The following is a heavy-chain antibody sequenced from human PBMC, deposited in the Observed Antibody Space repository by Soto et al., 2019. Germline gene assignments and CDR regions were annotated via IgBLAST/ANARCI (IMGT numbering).Heavy chain of an antibody. Sequence: SETLSLTCTVSGGSISISSYYWGWIRQPTGKGLEWIGSIYYSGSTYYNPSLKSRVTISVDTSKKQFSLKLSSVTAADTAVYYSASHPLGSSCYCQPYSYFDYWGPFSLVSAAX. V-gene: IGHV4-39*01. CDR1: GGSISISSYY. J-gene: IGHJ4*02. CDR2: IYYSGST. D-gene: IGHD6-13*01. CDR3: ASHPLGSSCYCQPYSYFDY.